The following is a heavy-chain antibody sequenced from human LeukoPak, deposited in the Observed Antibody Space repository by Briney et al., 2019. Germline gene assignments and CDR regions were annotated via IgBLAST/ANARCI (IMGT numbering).Heavy chain of an antibody. V-gene: IGHV3-30*02. J-gene: IGHJ4*02. CDR3: AKEGTASKPSDLDY. CDR2: IRYNGDNK. Sequence: GGXXXXSCAASGFIFNDYGMHWVRQAPGKGLEWVAFIRYNGDNKYYVDSVKGRFTISRDNSKNTLHLQMNSLKPEDTAVYYCAKEGTASKPSDLDYWGQGTLVTVSS. D-gene: IGHD1/OR15-1a*01. CDR1: GFIFNDYG.